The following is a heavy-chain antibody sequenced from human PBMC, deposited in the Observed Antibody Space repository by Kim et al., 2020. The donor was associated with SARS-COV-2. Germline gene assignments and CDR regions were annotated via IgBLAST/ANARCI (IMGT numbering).Heavy chain of an antibody. J-gene: IGHJ6*02. D-gene: IGHD2-2*01. CDR1: GYTFTSYD. Sequence: ASVKVSCKASGYTFTSYDINWVRQATGQGLEWMGWMNPNSGNTGYAQKFQGRVTMTRNTSISTAYMELSSLRSEDTAVYYCARTPAAAAYYYGMDVWGQGTTVTVSS. V-gene: IGHV1-8*01. CDR2: MNPNSGNT. CDR3: ARTPAAAAYYYGMDV.